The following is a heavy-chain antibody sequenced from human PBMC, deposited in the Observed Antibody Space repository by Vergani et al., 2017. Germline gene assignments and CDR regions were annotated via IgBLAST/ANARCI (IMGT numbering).Heavy chain of an antibody. D-gene: IGHD1-26*01. Sequence: EVQLLESGGGLVQPGRSLRLSCAASGFTFDDYAMHWVRQAPGKGLEWVSGISGSGGSTYYADSVKGRFTISRDNSKNTLYLQMNSLRAEDTAVYYCAKDLGSYPKWLDYWGQGTLVTVSS. CDR1: GFTFDDYA. CDR2: ISGSGGST. CDR3: AKDLGSYPKWLDY. J-gene: IGHJ4*02. V-gene: IGHV3-23*01.